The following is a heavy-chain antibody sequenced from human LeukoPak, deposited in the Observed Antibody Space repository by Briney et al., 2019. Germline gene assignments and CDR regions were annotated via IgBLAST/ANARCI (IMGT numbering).Heavy chain of an antibody. Sequence: GGTLRLSCAASGFTFSSYGMSWVRQAPGKGLEWVSAISGSGGSTYYADSVKGRFTISRDNSKNTLYLQMNSLRAEDTAVYYCARDLLGDYVNFPMDVWGKGTTVTVSS. D-gene: IGHD4-17*01. CDR3: ARDLLGDYVNFPMDV. J-gene: IGHJ6*03. CDR2: ISGSGGST. CDR1: GFTFSSYG. V-gene: IGHV3-23*01.